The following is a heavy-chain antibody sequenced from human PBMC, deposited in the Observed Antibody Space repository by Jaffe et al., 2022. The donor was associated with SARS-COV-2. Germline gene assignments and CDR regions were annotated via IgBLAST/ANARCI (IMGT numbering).Heavy chain of an antibody. CDR3: AREGWSGGVCSSTSCYPIFNWFDP. V-gene: IGHV4-34*01. J-gene: IGHJ5*02. D-gene: IGHD2-2*01. Sequence: QVQLQQWGAGLLKPSETLSLTCAVYGGSFSGYYWSWIRQPPGKGLEWIGEINHSGSTNYNPSLKSRVTISVDTSKNQFSLKLSSVTAADTAVYYCAREGWSGGVCSSTSCYPIFNWFDPWGQGTLVTVSS. CDR1: GGSFSGYY. CDR2: INHSGST.